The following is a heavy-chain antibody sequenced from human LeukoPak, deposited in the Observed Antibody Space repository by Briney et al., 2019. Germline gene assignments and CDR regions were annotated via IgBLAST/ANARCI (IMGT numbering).Heavy chain of an antibody. V-gene: IGHV3-21*04. CDR3: ASPRGVMTAGPFFDN. J-gene: IGHJ4*01. D-gene: IGHD2-21*02. Sequence: GGSLRLSCAASGFTFSSYSMNWVRQAPGKGLEWVSSISSSSSYIYYADSVEGRFSISRDNAKNSLYLQMDSLRAEDTAVYYCASPRGVMTAGPFFDNWGQGTLVTVSS. CDR1: GFTFSSYS. CDR2: ISSSSSYI.